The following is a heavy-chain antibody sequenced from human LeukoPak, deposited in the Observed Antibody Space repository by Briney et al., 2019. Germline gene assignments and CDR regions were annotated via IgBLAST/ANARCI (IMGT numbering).Heavy chain of an antibody. CDR3: ARSGLSRFGF. V-gene: IGHV3-48*01. J-gene: IGHJ4*02. CDR1: GFTFSSYS. CDR2: ISSSSTI. D-gene: IGHD2/OR15-2a*01. Sequence: GGSLRLSCAASGFTFSSYSMNWVRQAPGKGLEWVSYISSSSTIYYADSVKGRFTISRDNSRNTLYLQMNSLRAEDTAVYYCARSGLSRFGFWGQGTLVTVSS.